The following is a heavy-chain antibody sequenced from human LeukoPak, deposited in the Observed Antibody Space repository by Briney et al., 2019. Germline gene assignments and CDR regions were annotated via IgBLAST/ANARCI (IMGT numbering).Heavy chain of an antibody. Sequence: GGSLRVSCSASGFTFSLFGMNWVRQAPGKGLEWVSSISGSGKHIYYADSVKGRFIISRDNAKDSLFLQMNSLRPDDTAVYYCTSLRRQYYYYIDIWGKGTTVIVS. CDR3: TSLRRQYYYYIDI. D-gene: IGHD4-11*01. V-gene: IGHV3-21*01. J-gene: IGHJ6*03. CDR2: ISGSGKHI. CDR1: GFTFSLFG.